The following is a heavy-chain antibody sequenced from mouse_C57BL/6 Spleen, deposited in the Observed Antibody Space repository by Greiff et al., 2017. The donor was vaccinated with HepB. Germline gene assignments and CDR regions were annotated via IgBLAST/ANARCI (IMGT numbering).Heavy chain of an antibody. V-gene: IGHV1-4*01. D-gene: IGHD4-1*02. CDR3: ARPTGMGGFDY. J-gene: IGHJ2*01. Sequence: LVESGAELARPGASVKMSCKASGYTFTSYTMHWVKQRPGQGLEWIGYINPSSGYTKYNQKFKDKATLTADKSSSTAYMQLSSLTSEDSAVYYCARPTGMGGFDYWGQGTTLTVSS. CDR2: INPSSGYT. CDR1: GYTFTSYT.